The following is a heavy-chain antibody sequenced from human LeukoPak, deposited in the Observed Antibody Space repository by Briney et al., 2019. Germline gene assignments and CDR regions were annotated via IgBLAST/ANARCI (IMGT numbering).Heavy chain of an antibody. Sequence: SQTLSLTCAVSGVSISSGGYSWSWIRQPPGKGLEWIGYIYHSGSTYYNPSLKSRVTISVDRSKNQFSLKLSSVTAADTAVYYCARGGRITVTTIDYWGQGTLVTVSS. D-gene: IGHD4-17*01. J-gene: IGHJ4*02. V-gene: IGHV4-30-2*01. CDR3: ARGGRITVTTIDY. CDR2: IYHSGST. CDR1: GVSISSGGYS.